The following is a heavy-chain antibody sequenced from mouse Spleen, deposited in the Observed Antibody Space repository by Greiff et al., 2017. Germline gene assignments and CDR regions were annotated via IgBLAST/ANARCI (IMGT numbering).Heavy chain of an antibody. CDR3: AREGVTTPLAY. V-gene: IGHV1-64*01. D-gene: IGHD1-1*01. CDR1: GYTFTSYW. Sequence: VQLQQPGAELVKPGASVKLSCKASGYTFTSYWMHWVKQRPGQGLEWIGMIHPNSGSTNYNEKFKSKATLTVDKSSSTAYMQLSSLTSEYSAVYYCAREGVTTPLAYWGQGTLVTVSA. CDR2: IHPNSGST. J-gene: IGHJ3*01.